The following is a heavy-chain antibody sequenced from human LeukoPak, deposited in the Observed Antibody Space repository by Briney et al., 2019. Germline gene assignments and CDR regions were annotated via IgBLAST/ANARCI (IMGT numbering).Heavy chain of an antibody. CDR3: ASGQGNFDY. J-gene: IGHJ4*02. CDR1: GFTFDDYG. CDR2: INWNGGST. Sequence: GGSLRLSCAASGFTFDDYGMSWVRQAPGKGLEWVSGINWNGGSTGYADSVKGRFTVSRDNAKNSLYLQMNGLGAEDTALYYCASGQGNFDYWGQGTLVTVSS. V-gene: IGHV3-20*04.